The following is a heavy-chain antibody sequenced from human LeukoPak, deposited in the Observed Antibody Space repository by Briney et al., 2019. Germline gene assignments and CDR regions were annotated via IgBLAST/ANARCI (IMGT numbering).Heavy chain of an antibody. D-gene: IGHD2-15*01. CDR2: IYYSGST. V-gene: IGHV4-59*12. CDR1: GGSISSYY. Sequence: NPSETLSLTCTVSGGSISSYYWSWIRQPPGKGLEWIGYIYYSGSTNYNPSLKSRVTISVDTSKNQFSLKLSSVTAADTAVYYCAREGGGFDPWGQGTLVTVSS. CDR3: AREGGGFDP. J-gene: IGHJ5*02.